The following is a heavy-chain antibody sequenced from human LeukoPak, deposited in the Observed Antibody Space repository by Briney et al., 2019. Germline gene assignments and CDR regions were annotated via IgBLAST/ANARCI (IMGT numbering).Heavy chain of an antibody. CDR2: ISFDGSRK. Sequence: GRSLRLSCAASAFTFSGYGIHWVRQAPGKGLEWVTGISFDGSRKHYADSVKGRFTISRDNARHTMDLQINSLRVEDTAIYLCTRYDSSRFDSWGQGTLVIVSS. D-gene: IGHD3-3*01. CDR1: AFTFSGYG. J-gene: IGHJ5*01. V-gene: IGHV3-30*03. CDR3: TRYDSSRFDS.